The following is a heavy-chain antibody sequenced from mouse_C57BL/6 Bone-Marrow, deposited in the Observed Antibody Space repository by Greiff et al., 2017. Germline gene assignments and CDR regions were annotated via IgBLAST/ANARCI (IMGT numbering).Heavy chain of an antibody. D-gene: IGHD1-1*01. V-gene: IGHV5-9-1*02. Sequence: EVKLMESGEGLVKPGGSLKLSCAASGFTFSSYAMSWVRQTPEKRLEWVAYISSGGDYIYYADTVKGRFTISRDNARNTLYLQMSSLKSEDTAMYYCTRVHYYGSSYYAMDYWGQGTSVTVSS. CDR2: ISSGGDYI. CDR3: TRVHYYGSSYYAMDY. J-gene: IGHJ4*01. CDR1: GFTFSSYA.